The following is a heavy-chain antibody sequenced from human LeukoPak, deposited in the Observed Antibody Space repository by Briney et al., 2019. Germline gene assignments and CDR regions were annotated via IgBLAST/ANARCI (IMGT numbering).Heavy chain of an antibody. CDR1: GFTFSSYW. CDR2: IKQDGSEK. D-gene: IGHD1-20*01. Sequence: GGSLRLSCAASGFTFSSYWMSWVRQAPGKGLEWVANIKQDGSEKYYVDSVKGRFTISRDNAKNSLYLQMNSLRAEDTAVYYCARSRRGCNWNYGDYWGQGTLVTVSS. V-gene: IGHV3-7*01. J-gene: IGHJ4*02. CDR3: ARSRRGCNWNYGDY.